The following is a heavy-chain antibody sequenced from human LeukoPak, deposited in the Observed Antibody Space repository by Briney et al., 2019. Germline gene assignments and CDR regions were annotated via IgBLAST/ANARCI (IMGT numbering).Heavy chain of an antibody. Sequence: SETLSLTCTVSGGSISSYYWSWIRQPPGKGLEWIGYIYYSGSTNYNPSLKSRVTISVDTSKNQFSLKLSSVTAADTAVYYCARHGFELLYPVWFDPWGQGTLVTVSS. J-gene: IGHJ5*02. CDR2: IYYSGST. CDR1: GGSISSYY. V-gene: IGHV4-59*08. CDR3: ARHGFELLYPVWFDP. D-gene: IGHD2-2*02.